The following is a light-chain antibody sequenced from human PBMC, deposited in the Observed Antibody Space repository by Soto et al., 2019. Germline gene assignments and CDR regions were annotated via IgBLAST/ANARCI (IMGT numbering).Light chain of an antibody. V-gene: IGKV1-39*01. Sequence: DIHMTQSPSSLPASVGDSVTITCWASQSISTYVNCYQQKAGKAPNLLIFDASCLYSGVPSRFSGSGSGTDFNLTITTLQPEDFATHYLQQRYSTPTFGPRNKVNI. CDR1: QSISTY. J-gene: IGKJ3*01. CDR2: DAS. CDR3: QQRYSTPT.